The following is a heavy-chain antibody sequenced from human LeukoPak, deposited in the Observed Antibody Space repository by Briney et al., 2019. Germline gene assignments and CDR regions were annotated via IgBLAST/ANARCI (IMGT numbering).Heavy chain of an antibody. V-gene: IGHV1-2*02. Sequence: GASVKVSFKASGYTFTGYYMHWVRQAPGQGLEWMGWINPNSGGTNYAQKFQGRVTMTRDTSISTAYMELSRLRSDDTAAYYCASSPYSSSWYGYWGQGTLFTVSS. CDR1: GYTFTGYY. CDR3: ASSPYSSSWYGY. CDR2: INPNSGGT. J-gene: IGHJ4*02. D-gene: IGHD6-13*01.